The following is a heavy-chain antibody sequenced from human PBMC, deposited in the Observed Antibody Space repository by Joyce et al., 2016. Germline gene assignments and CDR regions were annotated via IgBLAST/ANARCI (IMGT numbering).Heavy chain of an antibody. D-gene: IGHD2-15*01. V-gene: IGHV1-8*01. CDR2: MNAKRENT. CDR1: GYTFRSYD. J-gene: IGHJ3*02. Sequence: QVQLVQSGAEVKKPGASVKVSCKVSGYTFRSYDINWVRQATGQGLEWMGWMNAKRENTGCAQKLQGRVTMTRITSINTAYMELSSLTSEDTAVYYCARGGYCSGGSCDNDAFDIWGQGTMVTVSS. CDR3: ARGGYCSGGSCDNDAFDI.